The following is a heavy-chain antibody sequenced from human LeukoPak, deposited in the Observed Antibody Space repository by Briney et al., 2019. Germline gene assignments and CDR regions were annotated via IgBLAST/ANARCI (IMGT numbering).Heavy chain of an antibody. CDR1: GGSISSYY. CDR3: ARYFTFDSSGYYYTFDY. V-gene: IGHV4-34*01. CDR2: INHSGST. J-gene: IGHJ4*02. D-gene: IGHD3-22*01. Sequence: PSETLSLTCTVSGGSISSYYWSWIRQPPGMGLEWIGEINHSGSTNYNPSLKSRVTMSVDTSKNQFSLKLSSVNAADTAVYYCARYFTFDSSGYYYTFDYWGQGTLVTVSS.